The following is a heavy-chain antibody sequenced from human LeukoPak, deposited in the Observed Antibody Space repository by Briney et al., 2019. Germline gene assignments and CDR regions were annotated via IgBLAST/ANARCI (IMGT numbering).Heavy chain of an antibody. V-gene: IGHV3-7*03. CDR2: INEDGSEI. CDR3: ARAGRVETYYYYYMDV. D-gene: IGHD2-15*01. CDR1: GFTFSRSW. J-gene: IGHJ6*03. Sequence: GGSLRLSCAASGFTFSRSWMTWVRQAPGKGLEWVASINEDGSEIHYVDSVKGRFTISRDNAKNSLYLQMNSLRAEDTALYYCARAGRVETYYYYYMDVWGKGTTVTVSS.